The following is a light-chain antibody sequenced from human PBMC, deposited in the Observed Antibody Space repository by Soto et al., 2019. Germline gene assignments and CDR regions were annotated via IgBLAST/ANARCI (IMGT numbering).Light chain of an antibody. CDR1: SSNIGAGYA. CDR2: GNS. Sequence: QAVVTQPPSVSGAPGQRVTISCTGSSSNIGAGYAVHWYQQLPGTAPKLLIYGNSNRPSGVPDRFSGSKSGTSASLAITGLQAEDEADYYCQSYDSSLSGGVFGGGTQLTVL. CDR3: QSYDSSLSGGV. V-gene: IGLV1-40*01. J-gene: IGLJ2*01.